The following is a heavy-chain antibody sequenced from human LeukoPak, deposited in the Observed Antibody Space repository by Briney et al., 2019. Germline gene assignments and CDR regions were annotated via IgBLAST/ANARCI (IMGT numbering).Heavy chain of an antibody. V-gene: IGHV3-20*04. J-gene: IGHJ3*02. Sequence: RPGGSLRLSCAASGFTFDDYAMSWVRQPPRKGLGWVSGINWNGGSTGYVDSVKGRFAITRDNAKNSLYLQMNSLRGEDTALYYCTRDAHFGGVFDIWGQGTMVTVSS. D-gene: IGHD2-21*01. CDR2: INWNGGST. CDR1: GFTFDDYA. CDR3: TRDAHFGGVFDI.